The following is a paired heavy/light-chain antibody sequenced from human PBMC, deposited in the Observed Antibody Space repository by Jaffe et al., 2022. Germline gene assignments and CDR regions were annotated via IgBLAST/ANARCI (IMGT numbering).Heavy chain of an antibody. CDR1: GGSISRYY. CDR2: IYYTGST. CDR3: AIPGYNSGWRFDD. V-gene: IGHV4-59*01. D-gene: IGHD6-19*01. Sequence: QVQLQESGPGLVKPSETLSLTCTVSGGSISRYYWSWIRQPPGKGLEWIGHIYYTGSTHYNPSLKSRVSISLDTSKNQFSLKLSSVTAADTAVYYCAIPGYNSGWRFDDWGQGTLVTVSS. J-gene: IGHJ4*02.
Light chain of an antibody. V-gene: IGLV1-40*01. Sequence: QSVLTQPPSVSGAPGQRVTISCTGSSSNIGAGYDVYWYHQLPGTAPKLLIYGNNKRPSGVPDRFSGSKSGTSASLAISGLQAEDEAAYYCQSYDISLSGFVVFGGGTKLTVL. CDR2: GNN. CDR1: SSNIGAGYD. CDR3: QSYDISLSGFVV. J-gene: IGLJ2*01.